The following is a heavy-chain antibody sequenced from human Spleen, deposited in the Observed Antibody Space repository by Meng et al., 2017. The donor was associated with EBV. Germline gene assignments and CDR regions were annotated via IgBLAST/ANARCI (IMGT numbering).Heavy chain of an antibody. CDR3: ASPVEYSSSPWDY. Sequence: LQLQQSGAGLVKPSETLSLTCTVSGASISSSSYSWGWIRQPPGKGLEWIGSISYSGSTYYNPSLKSRVSISVDTSKNHFSLRLTSVTAADTSVYFCASPVEYSSSPWDYWGQGALVTVSS. CDR2: ISYSGST. CDR1: GASISSSSYS. J-gene: IGHJ4*02. D-gene: IGHD4-11*01. V-gene: IGHV4-39*02.